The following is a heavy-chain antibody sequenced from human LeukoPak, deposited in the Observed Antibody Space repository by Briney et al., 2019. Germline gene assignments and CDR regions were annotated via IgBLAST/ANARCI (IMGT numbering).Heavy chain of an antibody. Sequence: GGSLRLSCAASGLTFSSYAMSWVRQAPGKGLDWVSAISGSGGNTYYADSVKGRFTISRDNSKNTLYLQMNSLRAEDTAVYYCAKDQYGGNPQYYFDYWGQGTLVTVSP. J-gene: IGHJ4*02. CDR2: ISGSGGNT. V-gene: IGHV3-23*01. D-gene: IGHD4-23*01. CDR1: GLTFSSYA. CDR3: AKDQYGGNPQYYFDY.